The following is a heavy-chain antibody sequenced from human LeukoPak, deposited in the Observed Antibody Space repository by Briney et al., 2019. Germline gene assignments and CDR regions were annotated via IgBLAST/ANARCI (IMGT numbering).Heavy chain of an antibody. V-gene: IGHV4-59*11. Sequence: SETLSLTCTVSGGSISSHYWSWIRQPPGKGLEWIGYIYYSGSTNYNPSLKSRVTISVDTSKNQFSLKLSSVTAADTAVYYCARGKVELRDYYYYMDVWGKGPRSPSP. D-gene: IGHD1-7*01. J-gene: IGHJ6*03. CDR2: IYYSGST. CDR1: GGSISSHY. CDR3: ARGKVELRDYYYYMDV.